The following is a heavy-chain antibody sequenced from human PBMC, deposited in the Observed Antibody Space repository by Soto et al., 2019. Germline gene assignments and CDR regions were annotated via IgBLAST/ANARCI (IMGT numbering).Heavy chain of an antibody. V-gene: IGHV3-9*01. Sequence: EVQLVESGGGLVQPGRSLRLSCAASGFTFDDYAMHWVRQAPGKGLEWVSGISWNSGSIGYADSVKGRFTISRDNAKNSLYLQMNSLRAEATALYYCAKDIGTTSLWFDPWGQGTLVTVSS. CDR2: ISWNSGSI. D-gene: IGHD1-1*01. CDR1: GFTFDDYA. J-gene: IGHJ5*02. CDR3: AKDIGTTSLWFDP.